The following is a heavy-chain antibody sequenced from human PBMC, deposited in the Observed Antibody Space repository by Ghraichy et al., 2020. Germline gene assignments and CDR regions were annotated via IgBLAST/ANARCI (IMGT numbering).Heavy chain of an antibody. V-gene: IGHV4-59*01. CDR1: GTSITKYY. Sequence: SETLSLTCTVSGTSITKYYWSWIRQPPGKGLEWMGYIYYTGITNYNPSLESRVTISVDTSKNQFSLKLSSVTAADTAVYYCTRDNPPIEMSTRGAFVFWGQGTMVTVSS. D-gene: IGHD5-24*01. CDR3: TRDNPPIEMSTRGAFVF. CDR2: IYYTGIT. J-gene: IGHJ3*01.